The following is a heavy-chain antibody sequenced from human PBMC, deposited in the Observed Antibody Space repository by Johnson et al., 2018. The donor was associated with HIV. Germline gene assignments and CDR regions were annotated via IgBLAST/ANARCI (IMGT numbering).Heavy chain of an antibody. D-gene: IGHD1-1*01. J-gene: IGHJ3*02. V-gene: IGHV3-33*06. CDR1: GFTFSSYP. Sequence: QVQLVESGGGVVQPGRSLRLSCAASGFTFSSYPMHWVRHAPGKGLEWVAVIWYDGSDKYYTDSVKGRFTISRDNSKNTLYLQMNSLRAEDTAVYYCAKFFKGYNWKGDAFDIWGQGTMVTVSS. CDR2: IWYDGSDK. CDR3: AKFFKGYNWKGDAFDI.